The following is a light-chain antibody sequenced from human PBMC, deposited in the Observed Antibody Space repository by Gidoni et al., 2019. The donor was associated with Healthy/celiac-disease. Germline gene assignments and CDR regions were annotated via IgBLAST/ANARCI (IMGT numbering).Light chain of an antibody. V-gene: IGLV3-1*01. CDR3: QAWDSSTVV. Sequence: SYERTQPPSVSVSPGQTASITCSGDKLGDKYACWYQQKPGQSPVLVIYQDSKRPSGIPERSSGSNSGNTATLTISGTQAMDEADYYCQAWDSSTVVFGGGTKLTVL. J-gene: IGLJ2*01. CDR1: KLGDKY. CDR2: QDS.